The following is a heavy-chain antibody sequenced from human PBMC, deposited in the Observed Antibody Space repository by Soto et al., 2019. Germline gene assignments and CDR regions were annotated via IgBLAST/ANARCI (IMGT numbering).Heavy chain of an antibody. Sequence: GGSLRLSCAASGFTFSSYGMHWVRQAPGKGLEWVAVIWYDGSNKYYADSVKGRFTISRDNSKNTLYLQMNSLRAEDTAVYYCARDRGSSWYEGAYWGQGTLVTVSS. D-gene: IGHD6-13*01. CDR1: GFTFSSYG. CDR2: IWYDGSNK. J-gene: IGHJ4*02. V-gene: IGHV3-33*01. CDR3: ARDRGSSWYEGAY.